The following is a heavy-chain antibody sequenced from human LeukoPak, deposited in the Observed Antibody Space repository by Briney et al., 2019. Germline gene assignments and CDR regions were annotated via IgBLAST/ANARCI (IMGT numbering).Heavy chain of an antibody. CDR3: ARGSTHLCSGGSCRPRNYFDY. Sequence: GGSLRLSCAASGFTFSSYSMNWVRQAPGKGLEWVSSISSSSYIYYADSLKGRFTISRDNAQNSLYLQMNSLRAEDTAVYYCARGSTHLCSGGSCRPRNYFDYWGQGTLVTVSS. V-gene: IGHV3-21*01. J-gene: IGHJ4*02. CDR2: ISSSSYI. D-gene: IGHD2-15*01. CDR1: GFTFSSYS.